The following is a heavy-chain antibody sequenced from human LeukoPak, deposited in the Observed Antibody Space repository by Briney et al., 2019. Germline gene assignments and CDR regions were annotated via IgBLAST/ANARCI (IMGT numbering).Heavy chain of an antibody. V-gene: IGHV3-53*01. J-gene: IGHJ5*02. CDR2: IYSGGGT. Sequence: GGSLRLSCAASGFTVSSNYMSWVRQAPGKGLEWVSVIYSGGGTYYADSVKGRFTISRDNSKNTLYLQMNSLRAEDTAVYYCARIVVNSIAVAHWFDPWGQGTLVTVSS. CDR1: GFTVSSNY. D-gene: IGHD6-19*01. CDR3: ARIVVNSIAVAHWFDP.